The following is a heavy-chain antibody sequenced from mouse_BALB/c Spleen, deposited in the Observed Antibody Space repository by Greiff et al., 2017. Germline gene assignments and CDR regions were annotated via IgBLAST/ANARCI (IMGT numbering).Heavy chain of an antibody. J-gene: IGHJ1*01. CDR3: ARHARYGSSYRYFEV. CDR1: GFTFSSYG. D-gene: IGHD1-1*01. Sequence: DVMLVESGGDLVKPGGSLKLSCAASGFTFSSYGMSWVRQTPDKRLEWVATISSGRSYTYYPDSVKGRFTISRDNAKHTLYLQMSSMKSEDTAMYYGARHARYGSSYRYFEVWGAGTTVTVSS. CDR2: ISSGRSYT. V-gene: IGHV5-6*02.